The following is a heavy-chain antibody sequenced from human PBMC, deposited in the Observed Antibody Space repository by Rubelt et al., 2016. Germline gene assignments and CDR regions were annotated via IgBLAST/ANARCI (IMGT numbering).Heavy chain of an antibody. CDR1: GYIFINYH. D-gene: IGHD2/OR15-2a*01. J-gene: IGHJ4*02. CDR3: VRELPDTYYFDY. Sequence: QVQLVQSGAEVKRPGASVKVSCKTSGYIFINYHLHWVRQAPGQDFEWMGIIRSNSDRTEFAQKFQGRVTVTRDTSTSTVYMEVNSLTSEDTALYYCVRELPDTYYFDYWGQGTLVTVSS. CDR2: IRSNSDRT. V-gene: IGHV1-46*01.